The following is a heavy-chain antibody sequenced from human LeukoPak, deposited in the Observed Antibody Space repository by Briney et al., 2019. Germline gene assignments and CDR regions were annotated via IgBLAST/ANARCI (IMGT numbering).Heavy chain of an antibody. CDR2: SKHSGGT. V-gene: IGHV4-34*01. CDR3: ARGQWEVRGIIITHFDY. CDR1: GGSFSGYY. Sequence: SETLSLTCAVYGGSFSGYYWSWIRQPPGKGLEWIGESKHSGGTNYNPSLKSRVTISVDTSKNQFSLKLTSVTAADTAVYYCARGQWEVRGIIITHFDYWGQGILVTVSS. D-gene: IGHD3-10*01. J-gene: IGHJ4*02.